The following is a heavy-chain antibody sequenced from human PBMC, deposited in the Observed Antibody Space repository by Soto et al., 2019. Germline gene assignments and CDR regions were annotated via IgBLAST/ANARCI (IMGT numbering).Heavy chain of an antibody. CDR1: GYTFPSYG. D-gene: IGHD6-13*01. V-gene: IGHV1-18*01. Sequence: ASVKVACKASGYTFPSYGSIWVRQAHRQGLEWMGWISAYNGNTNYSQKFQGRVTITRDTSASTAYMELSSLRSEDTAVYYCAREGPLSSSWYQYSQHWGQGTLVTVSS. CDR2: ISAYNGNT. CDR3: AREGPLSSSWYQYSQH. J-gene: IGHJ1*01.